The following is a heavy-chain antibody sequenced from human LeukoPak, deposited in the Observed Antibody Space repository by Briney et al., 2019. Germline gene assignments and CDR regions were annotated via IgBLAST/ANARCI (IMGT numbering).Heavy chain of an antibody. Sequence: PGGSLRLSCAASKFTFSSYWMHWVRHAPGKGLVWVSRINPDGSTANYADSVKGRFTISRDNAKNTLYLQMNSLRAEDTAAYYCARVYLERLTAGYFDHWGQGTWVTVSP. D-gene: IGHD2-8*01. V-gene: IGHV3-74*01. CDR1: KFTFSSYW. CDR3: ARVYLERLTAGYFDH. J-gene: IGHJ4*02. CDR2: INPDGSTA.